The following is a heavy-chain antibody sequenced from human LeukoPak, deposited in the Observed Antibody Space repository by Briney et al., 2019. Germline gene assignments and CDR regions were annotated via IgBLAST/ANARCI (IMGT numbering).Heavy chain of an antibody. CDR3: ARGMGGIPQYYLDV. CDR2: ISSSGSTI. CDR1: GFTFSSYE. V-gene: IGHV3-48*03. Sequence: GGSLRLSCAASGFTFSSYEMNWVRQAPGKGLEWVSYISSSGSTIYYADSVKGRFIISRDNAKKSLYLQMNSLRAEDTAVYYCARGMGGIPQYYLDVWGKGTTVTISS. D-gene: IGHD3-16*02. J-gene: IGHJ6*03.